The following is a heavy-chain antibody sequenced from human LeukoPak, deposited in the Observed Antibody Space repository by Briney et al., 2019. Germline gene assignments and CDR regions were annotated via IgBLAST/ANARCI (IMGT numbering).Heavy chain of an antibody. CDR1: GDSVSSNNAA. D-gene: IGHD3-22*01. V-gene: IGHV6-1*01. CDR2: TYYRSKWYN. J-gene: IGHJ5*02. Sequence: SQTLSLTCAISGDSVSSNNAAWNWIRQSPSRGLEWLGRTYYRSKWYNDYAVSVKSRITINPDTSKNQFSLQLNSVTPEDTAVHYCARGLYDSSGYLNWFDPWGQGTLVTVSS. CDR3: ARGLYDSSGYLNWFDP.